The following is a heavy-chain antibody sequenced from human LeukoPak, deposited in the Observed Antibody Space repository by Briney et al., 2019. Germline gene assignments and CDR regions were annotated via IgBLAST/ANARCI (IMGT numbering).Heavy chain of an antibody. D-gene: IGHD3-3*01. Sequence: GGSLRLSRVASGFIFSNYGMHWVRQAPGKGLEWVAVIWHDGSNKYYADSVRGRFTISRDNSKNTLYLQMNSLRAEDTAVYHCVFYDFWSGYDTSDIWGQGTLVTVSS. J-gene: IGHJ3*02. V-gene: IGHV3-33*01. CDR2: IWHDGSNK. CDR1: GFIFSNYG. CDR3: VFYDFWSGYDTSDI.